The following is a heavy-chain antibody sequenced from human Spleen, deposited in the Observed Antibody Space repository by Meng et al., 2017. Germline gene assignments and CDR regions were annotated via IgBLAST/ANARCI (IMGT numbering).Heavy chain of an antibody. CDR2: IHNSGST. D-gene: IGHD4-11*01. Sequence: QGQVQLLGAGLVKPSQTLSLTCVGSGGAFSDCKCSLIRQPQGKGLESIGEIHNSGSTNYNPSLESRATISVDTSQNNLSLKLSSVTAADSAVYYCARGQTTRAHDFDYWGQGTLVTVSS. J-gene: IGHJ4*02. CDR1: GGAFSDCK. CDR3: ARGQTTRAHDFDY. V-gene: IGHV4-34*01.